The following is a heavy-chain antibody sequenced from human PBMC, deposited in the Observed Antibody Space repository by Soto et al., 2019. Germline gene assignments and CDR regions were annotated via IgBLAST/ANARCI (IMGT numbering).Heavy chain of an antibody. CDR2: INWNGGST. CDR3: ARDIVKYGDYDGYGMDV. D-gene: IGHD2-15*01. J-gene: IGHJ6*02. CDR1: GFTFDDYG. V-gene: IGHV3-20*04. Sequence: PGGSLRLSCAASGFTFDDYGMSWVRQAPGKGLEWVSGINWNGGSTGYADSVKGRFTISRDSAKNSLYLQMNSLRAEDTALYYCARDIVKYGDYDGYGMDVWGQGTTVTVSS.